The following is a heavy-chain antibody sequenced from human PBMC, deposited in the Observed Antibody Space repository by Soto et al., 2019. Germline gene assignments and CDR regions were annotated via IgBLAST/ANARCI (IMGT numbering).Heavy chain of an antibody. D-gene: IGHD6-19*01. CDR3: AKARGAVAGTDYYFDY. V-gene: IGHV3-23*01. CDR1: GFTFSSYA. CDR2: ISGTGGST. J-gene: IGHJ4*02. Sequence: EVQLLESGGGLVQPGGSLRLSCAASGFTFSSYAMSWVRQAPGKGLEWVSGISGTGGSTYYADSVKGRFTIFRDNSKNTLYLQMNRLRAEDTAVYYCAKARGAVAGTDYYFDYWGQGTLVTVSS.